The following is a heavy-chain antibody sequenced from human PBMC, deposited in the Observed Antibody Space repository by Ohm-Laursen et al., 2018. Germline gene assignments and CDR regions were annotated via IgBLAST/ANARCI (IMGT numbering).Heavy chain of an antibody. CDR2: INWDGASS. V-gene: IGHV3-20*04. J-gene: IGHJ4*02. CDR3: AREAYGGNEYYFDY. CDR1: GLTFDDYG. D-gene: IGHD4-23*01. Sequence: SLRLSCAASGLTFDDYGMSWVCQAPGKGLGWVSGINWDGASSGYADSVKGRFTISRDNAKSSLYLQMNSLRAEDTALYYCAREAYGGNEYYFDYWGQGTLVTVSS.